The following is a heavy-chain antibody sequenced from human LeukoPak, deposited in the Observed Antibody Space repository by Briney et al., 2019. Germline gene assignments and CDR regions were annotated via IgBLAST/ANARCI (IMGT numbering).Heavy chain of an antibody. CDR1: GFTVSSNY. Sequence: GGSLRLSCAASGFTVSSNYMSWVRQAPGKGLEWVSSITSSSRYIYYADSMKGRFTISRDNAKNSLYLQMNSLRAEDTAVYYCARETYCTNTSCPIGDHFDYWGQGTLVTVSS. J-gene: IGHJ4*02. CDR3: ARETYCTNTSCPIGDHFDY. V-gene: IGHV3-21*01. CDR2: ITSSSRYI. D-gene: IGHD2-2*01.